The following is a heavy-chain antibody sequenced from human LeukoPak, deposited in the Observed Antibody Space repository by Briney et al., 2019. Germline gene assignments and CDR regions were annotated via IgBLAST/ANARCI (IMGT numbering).Heavy chain of an antibody. CDR2: IHYSGTT. V-gene: IGHV4-59*01. J-gene: IGHJ4*02. CDR3: ARDLSGIATYFDY. CDR1: GASISSYY. D-gene: IGHD6-13*01. Sequence: SETLSLTCTVSGASISSYYWSWIRQPPGKGLEWIGYIHYSGTTTYNPSLKSRVTISIDTSKNQFSLKLNSVTAADTAVYYCARDLSGIATYFDYWGQGTLVTVSP.